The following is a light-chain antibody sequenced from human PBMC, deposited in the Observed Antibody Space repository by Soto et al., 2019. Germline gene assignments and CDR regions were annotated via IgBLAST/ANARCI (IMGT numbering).Light chain of an antibody. CDR1: QSVTTQ. J-gene: IGKJ4*01. CDR3: QQRANWPLT. Sequence: IVLTQSPGTLSLSPGERATLSCRASQSVTTQLAWYQQKPGQAPRLIIHGASSRATGVPDRITGSGSGTDFTLSISRLEPEDFAVYYCQQRANWPLTFGGGTKVDIK. V-gene: IGKV3-11*01. CDR2: GAS.